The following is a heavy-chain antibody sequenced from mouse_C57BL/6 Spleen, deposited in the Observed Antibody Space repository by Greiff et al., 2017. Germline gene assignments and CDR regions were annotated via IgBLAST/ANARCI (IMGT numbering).Heavy chain of an antibody. J-gene: IGHJ2*01. Sequence: VQLKQSGPELVKPGASVKISCKASGYSFTDYNMNWVKQSNGKSLEWIGVINPNYGTTSYNQKFKGKATLTVDQSSSTAYMQLNSLTSEESAVSFCARGTYYYGSTYYFDYWGQGTTLTVSS. D-gene: IGHD1-1*01. CDR2: INPNYGTT. V-gene: IGHV1-39*01. CDR1: GYSFTDYN. CDR3: ARGTYYYGSTYYFDY.